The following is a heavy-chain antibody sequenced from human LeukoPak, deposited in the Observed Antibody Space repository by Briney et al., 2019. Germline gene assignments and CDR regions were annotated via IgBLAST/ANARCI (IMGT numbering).Heavy chain of an antibody. D-gene: IGHD4-17*01. CDR2: IWYDGSNK. Sequence: PGGSLRLSCAASGFTFSSYGMHWVRQAPGKGLEWVAVIWYDGSNKYYADSVKGRFTISRDNSKNTLYLQMNSLRAEDTAVYYCMLGDYGDYGLVYWGQGTLVTVSS. CDR3: MLGDYGDYGLVY. V-gene: IGHV3-33*01. J-gene: IGHJ4*02. CDR1: GFTFSSYG.